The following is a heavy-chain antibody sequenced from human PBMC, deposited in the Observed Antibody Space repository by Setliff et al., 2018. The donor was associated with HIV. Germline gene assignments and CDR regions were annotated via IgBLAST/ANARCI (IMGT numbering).Heavy chain of an antibody. V-gene: IGHV4-39*02. CDR1: GGSITGSPYF. J-gene: IGHJ5*02. CDR2: IHYTGRT. CDR3: ARVIPAGVPANWFDP. Sequence: SETLSLTCTVSGGSITGSPYFWGWIRRPPLKGLEWIASIHYTGRTYYNPSLKSRGSTSVDPSKNHLSLKLTSVTAADTAVYYCARVIPAGVPANWFDPWGHGTLVTVSS. D-gene: IGHD2-2*01.